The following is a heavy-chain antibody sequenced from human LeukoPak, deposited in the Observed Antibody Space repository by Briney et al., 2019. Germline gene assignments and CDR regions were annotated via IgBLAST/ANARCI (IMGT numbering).Heavy chain of an antibody. CDR3: ARDRGSSGYSFDY. Sequence: ASVKVSCKASGGTFSSYAISWVRQAPGQGLEWMGWINPNSGGTNYAQKFQGRVTMTRDTSISTAYMELSRLRSDDTAVYYCARDRGSSGYSFDYWGQGTLVTVSS. J-gene: IGHJ4*02. CDR2: INPNSGGT. D-gene: IGHD3-22*01. CDR1: GGTFSSYA. V-gene: IGHV1-2*02.